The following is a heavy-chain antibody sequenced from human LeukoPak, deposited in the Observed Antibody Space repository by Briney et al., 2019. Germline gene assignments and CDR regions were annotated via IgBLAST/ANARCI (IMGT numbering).Heavy chain of an antibody. CDR1: GFTFSSYS. V-gene: IGHV3-21*01. D-gene: IGHD1-7*01. Sequence: GGSLRLSCAASGFTFSSYSMNWVRQAPGKGLEWVSSISSSSSYIYYADSVKGRFTISRDNAKNSLYLQMNSLRAEDTAVYYCARSPAPRNYGDYWGQGTLVTVSS. CDR2: ISSSSSYI. J-gene: IGHJ4*02. CDR3: ARSPAPRNYGDY.